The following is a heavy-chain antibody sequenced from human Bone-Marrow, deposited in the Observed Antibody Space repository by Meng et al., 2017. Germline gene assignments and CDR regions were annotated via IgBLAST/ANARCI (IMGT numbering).Heavy chain of an antibody. D-gene: IGHD3-22*01. CDR3: ARDSRTYYYDSSGYTFDY. J-gene: IGHJ4*02. Sequence: QVQLQGSGPGLVKPSGTLSLTCAVSGGSISSSNWWSWVRQPPGKGLEWIGEIYHSGSTNYNPSLKSRVTISVDKSKNQFSLKLSSVTAADTAVYYCARDSRTYYYDSSGYTFDYWGQGTLVTVSS. V-gene: IGHV4-4*02. CDR2: IYHSGST. CDR1: GGSISSSNW.